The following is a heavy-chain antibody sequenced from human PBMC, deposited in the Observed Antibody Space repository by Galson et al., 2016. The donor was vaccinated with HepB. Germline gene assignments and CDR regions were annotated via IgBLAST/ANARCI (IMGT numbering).Heavy chain of an antibody. CDR2: LYYNHKT. Sequence: SETLSLTCTVSDDSISSNTYYWVWIRQSPGKGLEWIGNLYYNHKTYYNLSLKSRVTISIDSSKNQFSLRMNSVTAADTAIYYCGNRGFYGDSPFDLWGQGTLVTVSS. J-gene: IGHJ4*02. D-gene: IGHD4-17*01. V-gene: IGHV4-39*07. CDR1: DDSISSNTYY. CDR3: GNRGFYGDSPFDL.